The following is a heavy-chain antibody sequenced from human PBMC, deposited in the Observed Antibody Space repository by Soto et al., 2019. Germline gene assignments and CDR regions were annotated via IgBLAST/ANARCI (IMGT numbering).Heavy chain of an antibody. CDR1: GGSITSYY. D-gene: IGHD1-7*01. Sequence: QVQLQESGPGLVKPSETLSLTCAVSGGSITSYYWSWIRQPPGKGLEWIGYIYYSGSTNYNPSLKSRVTISVDTSKNQFSLKLSLKLSSVTAADTAVCYCARRYGTTFDYWGQGTLVTVSS. J-gene: IGHJ4*02. V-gene: IGHV4-59*01. CDR2: IYYSGST. CDR3: ARRYGTTFDY.